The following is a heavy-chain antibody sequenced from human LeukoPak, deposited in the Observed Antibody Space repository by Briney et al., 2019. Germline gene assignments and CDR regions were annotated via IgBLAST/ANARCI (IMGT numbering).Heavy chain of an antibody. D-gene: IGHD2-2*01. V-gene: IGHV3-66*01. CDR3: LQYAH. CDR1: GFTFSSYS. Sequence: GGSLRLSCAASGFTFSSYSMNWVRQVPGKGLQWVSIIFGDGRTFYADSVKGRFTISRDSFKNTIYLQMNSLGVEDTALYYCLQYAHWGQGTLVTVSS. CDR2: IFGDGRT. J-gene: IGHJ4*02.